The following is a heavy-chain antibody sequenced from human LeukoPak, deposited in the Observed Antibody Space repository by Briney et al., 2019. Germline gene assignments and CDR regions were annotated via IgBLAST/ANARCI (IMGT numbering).Heavy chain of an antibody. V-gene: IGHV3-23*01. D-gene: IGHD6-19*01. CDR2: ISGSGGST. Sequence: GGSLRLSCAASGFTFSSYAMSWVRQAPGKGLEWVSAISGSGGSTYYADSVKGRFTISRDNSKNTLYLQMNSLRAEDTAVYYCAKSYSSGWYVGYFDLWGRGTLVTVSS. J-gene: IGHJ2*01. CDR3: AKSYSSGWYVGYFDL. CDR1: GFTFSSYA.